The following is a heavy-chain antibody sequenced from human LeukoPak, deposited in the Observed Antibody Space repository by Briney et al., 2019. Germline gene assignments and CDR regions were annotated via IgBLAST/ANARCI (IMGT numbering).Heavy chain of an antibody. CDR1: GFTFNNYG. CDR2: IRYDGSNK. CDR3: AKGTVTTAWIDY. Sequence: PGGSLRLSCAASGFTFNNYGMHWVRQAPGKGLEWLAFIRYDGSNKYYADSVKGRFTISRDNSKNTLYLQMNSLRAEDTAVYYCAKGTVTTAWIDYWGQGTLVTVSS. D-gene: IGHD4-17*01. J-gene: IGHJ4*02. V-gene: IGHV3-30*02.